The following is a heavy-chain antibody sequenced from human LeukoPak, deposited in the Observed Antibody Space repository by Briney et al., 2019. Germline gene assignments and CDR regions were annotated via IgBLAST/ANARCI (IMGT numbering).Heavy chain of an antibody. J-gene: IGHJ1*01. CDR2: INPNSGGT. Sequence: ASVKVSCKASGYTFTGYYMHWVRQAPGQGLEWMGWINPNSGGTNYAQKFQGRVTMTRDTSISTAYMELSRLRSDDTAVYYCARGAPNYYDSSGYYEYFQHWGQGTLVTVSS. V-gene: IGHV1-2*02. D-gene: IGHD3-22*01. CDR1: GYTFTGYY. CDR3: ARGAPNYYDSSGYYEYFQH.